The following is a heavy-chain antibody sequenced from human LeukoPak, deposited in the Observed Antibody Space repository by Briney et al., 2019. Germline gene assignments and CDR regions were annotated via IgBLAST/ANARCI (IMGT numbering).Heavy chain of an antibody. V-gene: IGHV1-2*02. J-gene: IGHJ4*02. CDR3: AGGYCSSTSCYFRY. CDR1: GYTFTGYY. Sequence: ASVKVSCKASGYTFTGYYMHWVRQAPGQGLEWMGWINPNSGGTNYAQKFQGRVTMTRDTSISTAYMELSRLRSDDTAVYYCAGGYCSSTSCYFRYWGQGTLVTVSS. CDR2: INPNSGGT. D-gene: IGHD2-2*01.